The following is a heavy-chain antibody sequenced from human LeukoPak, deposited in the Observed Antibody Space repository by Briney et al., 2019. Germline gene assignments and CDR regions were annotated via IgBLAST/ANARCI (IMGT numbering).Heavy chain of an antibody. Sequence: PGGSLRLSCTASGFTFGDYAMSWFRQAPGKGLEWVGFIRSKAYGGTTEYAASVKGRFTISRDDSKSIAYLQMNSLKTEDTAVYYCTRVSGSPLGYCSGGSCPSAYFQHWGQGTLVTVSS. CDR3: TRVSGSPLGYCSGGSCPSAYFQH. CDR1: GFTFGDYA. V-gene: IGHV3-49*03. D-gene: IGHD2-15*01. J-gene: IGHJ1*01. CDR2: IRSKAYGGTT.